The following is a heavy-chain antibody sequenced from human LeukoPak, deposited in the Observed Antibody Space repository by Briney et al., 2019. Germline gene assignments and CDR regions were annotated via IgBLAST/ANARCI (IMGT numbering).Heavy chain of an antibody. CDR2: ISDSGGTT. D-gene: IGHD1-26*01. Sequence: PGGSLRLSCAASGFTLSNYAINWVRQAPGKGLEWVSAISDSGGTTYYADSVKGRFTISRDYSKNTLYLRLSSLRAEDTAVYYCAKKGMGATVWDWGQGTLVTVSS. CDR3: AKKGMGATVWD. CDR1: GFTLSNYA. J-gene: IGHJ4*02. V-gene: IGHV3-23*01.